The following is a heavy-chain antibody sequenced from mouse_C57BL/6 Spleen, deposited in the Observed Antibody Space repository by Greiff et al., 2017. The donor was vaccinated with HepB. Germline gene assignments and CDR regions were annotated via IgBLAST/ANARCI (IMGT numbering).Heavy chain of an antibody. D-gene: IGHD1-1*01. Sequence: EVQLVESGPGLVKPSQSLSLSCSVTGYSFTSGYFRYWIRQCPGNQLEWLGYISYDGSNNYNPTLKNRISITRDTSKNQFFLKLNSVTTEDTATDYGAIDGPAQDSSYEFAYWGQGTILTVSA. CDR1: GYSFTSGYF. V-gene: IGHV3-6*01. CDR3: AIDGPAQDSSYEFAY. J-gene: IGHJ3*01. CDR2: ISYDGSN.